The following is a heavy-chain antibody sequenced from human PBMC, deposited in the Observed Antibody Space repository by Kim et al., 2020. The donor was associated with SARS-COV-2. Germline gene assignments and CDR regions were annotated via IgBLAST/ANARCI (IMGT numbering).Heavy chain of an antibody. V-gene: IGHV3-23*01. Sequence: GGSLRLSCAASGFTFSSYAMSWVRQAPGKGLEWVSNLSGGSDYIYYADSVKGRFTIARDNSKNTLYLQMSSLRAEDTAVYYCAKGGDITGIRASGIGVWG. CDR2: LSGGSDYI. CDR1: GFTFSSYA. J-gene: IGHJ6*01. CDR3: AKGGDITGIRASGIGV. D-gene: IGHD1-20*01.